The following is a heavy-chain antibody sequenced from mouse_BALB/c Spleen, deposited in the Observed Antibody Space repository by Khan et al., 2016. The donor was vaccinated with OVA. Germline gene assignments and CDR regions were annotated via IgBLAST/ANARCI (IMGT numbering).Heavy chain of an antibody. D-gene: IGHD2-10*01. CDR2: IWGDGST. CDR1: GFSLTGYG. V-gene: IGHV2-6-7*01. J-gene: IGHJ4*01. Sequence: VQLQESGPGLVAPSQSLSITCTVSGFSLTGYGVHWVRQPPGKGLEWLGMIWGDGSTDYNSALKSRLSISKDNSKSQVFLKMNSLQTDYTARYYCARAYYGNYREAMDYWGQGTSVTVSS. CDR3: ARAYYGNYREAMDY.